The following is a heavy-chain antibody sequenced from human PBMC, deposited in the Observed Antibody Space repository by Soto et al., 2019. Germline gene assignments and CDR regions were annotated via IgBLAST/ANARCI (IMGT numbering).Heavy chain of an antibody. D-gene: IGHD6-25*01. CDR1: GSTFSSYA. Sequence: GGSLRLSCTASGSTFSSYAMSWVRQAPGKGLEWVSAISGSGGSTYYADSVKGRFTISRDNSKNTLYLQMNSLRAEDTAVYYCAKEGAIAAPPEGYFDYWGQGTLVTVSS. V-gene: IGHV3-23*01. J-gene: IGHJ4*02. CDR3: AKEGAIAAPPEGYFDY. CDR2: ISGSGGST.